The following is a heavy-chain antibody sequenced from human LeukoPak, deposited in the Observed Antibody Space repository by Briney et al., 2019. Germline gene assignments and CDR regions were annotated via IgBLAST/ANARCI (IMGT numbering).Heavy chain of an antibody. CDR2: IYTSGST. CDR3: ARGGYTAVVGVYYYYGMDV. Sequence: PSETLSLTCTVSGGSISSGSYYWSWIRQPAGKGLEWIGRIYTSGSTNYNPSLKSRVTISVDTSKNQFSLKLSSVTAADTAVYYCARGGYTAVVGVYYYYGMDVWGQGTTVTVSS. D-gene: IGHD5-18*01. V-gene: IGHV4-61*02. CDR1: GGSISSGSYY. J-gene: IGHJ6*02.